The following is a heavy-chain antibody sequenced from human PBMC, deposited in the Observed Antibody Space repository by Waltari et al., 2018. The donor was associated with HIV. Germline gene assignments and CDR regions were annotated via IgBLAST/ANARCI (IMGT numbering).Heavy chain of an antibody. CDR2: IRYDGSNK. CDR3: AKEKYSSSWYDY. D-gene: IGHD6-13*01. V-gene: IGHV3-30*02. Sequence: QVQLVESGGGVVQPGGSLRLSCAASGFTFSSYGMHWVRQAPGKGLEGVAFIRYDGSNKYYADSVKGRFTISRDNSKNTLYLQMNSLRAEDTAVYYCAKEKYSSSWYDYWGQGTLVTVSS. CDR1: GFTFSSYG. J-gene: IGHJ4*02.